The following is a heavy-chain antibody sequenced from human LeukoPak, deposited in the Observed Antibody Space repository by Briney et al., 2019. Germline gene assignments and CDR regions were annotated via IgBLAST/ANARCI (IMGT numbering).Heavy chain of an antibody. J-gene: IGHJ4*02. CDR1: GYTFTSYY. CDR2: INPSGGST. V-gene: IGHV1-46*01. D-gene: IGHD3-10*01. Sequence: ASVKVSCKASGYTFTSYYMHWVRQAPGQGLEWMGIINPSGGSTSYAQKFQGRVTMTRDMSTSTVYMELSSLRSEDTAVYYCAKAAQITMVRGEGRPLDYWGQGTLVTVSS. CDR3: AKAAQITMVRGEGRPLDY.